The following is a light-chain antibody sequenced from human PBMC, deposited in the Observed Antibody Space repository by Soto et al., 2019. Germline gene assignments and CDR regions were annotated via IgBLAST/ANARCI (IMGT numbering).Light chain of an antibody. Sequence: QSVLTQPPSASGCPGQSVTISCTGTSSDVGAYNYVSWYQQHPGKAPKLMIYEVSKRPSGVPDRFSGSKSGNTASLTVSGLQAEDEADYYCSSYASSNNFVFGGGTKLTVL. V-gene: IGLV2-8*01. CDR3: SSYASSNNFV. CDR2: EVS. CDR1: SSDVGAYNY. J-gene: IGLJ2*01.